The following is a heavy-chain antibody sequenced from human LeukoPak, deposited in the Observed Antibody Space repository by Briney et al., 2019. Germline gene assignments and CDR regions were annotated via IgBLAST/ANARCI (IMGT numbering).Heavy chain of an antibody. CDR2: TNPNSGNT. Sequence: ASVKVSCKASGYTFTSYDINWVRQATGQGLEWMGWTNPNSGNTGYAQKLQGRVTMTRNTSISTAYMELSSLTSEDTAVYYCAIRFSRSLGSAIDYWGQGTLVTVAS. D-gene: IGHD3-10*01. CDR3: AIRFSRSLGSAIDY. J-gene: IGHJ4*02. CDR1: GYTFTSYD. V-gene: IGHV1-8*01.